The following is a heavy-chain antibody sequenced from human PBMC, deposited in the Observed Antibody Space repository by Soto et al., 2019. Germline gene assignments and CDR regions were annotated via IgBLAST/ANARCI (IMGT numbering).Heavy chain of an antibody. D-gene: IGHD3-22*01. CDR2: ISGSGGST. V-gene: IGHV3-23*01. CDR1: GFTFSSYA. Sequence: GGSLRLSCAASGFTFSSYAMSWVRQAPGKGLEWVSAISGSGGSTYYADSVKGRFTISRDNSKNTLYLQMNRLRAEETAVYYCAKFGVMAYYYDSSGFFDYWGQGXLVTVSS. CDR3: AKFGVMAYYYDSSGFFDY. J-gene: IGHJ4*02.